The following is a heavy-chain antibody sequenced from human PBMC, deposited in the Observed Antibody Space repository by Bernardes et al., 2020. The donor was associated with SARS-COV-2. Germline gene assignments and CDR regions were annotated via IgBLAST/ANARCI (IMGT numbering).Heavy chain of an antibody. J-gene: IGHJ4*02. V-gene: IGHV1-2*02. CDR1: GYAFTDYY. Sequence: ASVKVSCKASGYAFTDYYLHWVRQAPGQGLEWMGGISPSGDTNHAQKFQGRVTMTRDTSISTAYMELSRLISDDTAVYFCASVTYSSGSDFDYWGQGTLVTVSS. D-gene: IGHD6-19*01. CDR3: ASVTYSSGSDFDY. CDR2: ISPSGDT.